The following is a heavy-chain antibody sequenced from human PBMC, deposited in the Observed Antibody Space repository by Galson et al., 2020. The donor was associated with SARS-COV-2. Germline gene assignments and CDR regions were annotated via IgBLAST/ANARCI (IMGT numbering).Heavy chain of an antibody. CDR1: GGSISSYY. CDR3: ARDRPYSSSWYYYYGMDF. CDR2: IYTSGST. V-gene: IGHV4-4*07. D-gene: IGHD6-13*01. J-gene: IGHJ6*02. Sequence: SETLSLTCTVSGGSISSYYWSWIRQPAGKGLEWIGRIYTSGSTNYNPSLKSRVTMSVDTSKNQFSLKLSSVTAADTAVYYCARDRPYSSSWYYYYGMDFWGQGTTVTVSS.